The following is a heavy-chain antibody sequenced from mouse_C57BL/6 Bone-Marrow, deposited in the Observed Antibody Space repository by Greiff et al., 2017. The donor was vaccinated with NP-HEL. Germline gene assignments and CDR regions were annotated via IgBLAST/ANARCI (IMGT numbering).Heavy chain of an antibody. V-gene: IGHV1-54*01. CDR3: ARGGIYYYYAWFAY. CDR2: INPGSGGT. D-gene: IGHD2-4*01. Sequence: QVQLQQSGAELVRPGTSVKVSCKASGYAFTNYLIEWVKQRPGQGLEWIGVINPGSGGTTYNEKFKGKATLTADKSSSTAYMQLSSLTSEDTAVYFCARGGIYYYYAWFAYWGQGTLVTVSA. CDR1: GYAFTNYL. J-gene: IGHJ3*01.